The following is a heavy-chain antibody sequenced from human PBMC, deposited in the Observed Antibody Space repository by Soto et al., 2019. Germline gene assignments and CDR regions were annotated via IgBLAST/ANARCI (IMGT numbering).Heavy chain of an antibody. Sequence: GGSLRLSCAASGFTLSSYSMNWVRQAPGKGLEWVSSISSSSSYTYYADSVKGRFTISRDNSKNTLYLQMKSLRAEETAVYYCAKDSGYDPNYWFDPWGQGTQVTVSS. CDR2: ISSSSSYT. J-gene: IGHJ5*02. D-gene: IGHD5-12*01. CDR3: AKDSGYDPNYWFDP. CDR1: GFTLSSYS. V-gene: IGHV3-21*04.